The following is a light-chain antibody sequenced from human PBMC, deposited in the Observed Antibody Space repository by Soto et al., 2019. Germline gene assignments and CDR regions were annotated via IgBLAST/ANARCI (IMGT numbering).Light chain of an antibody. CDR2: QTS. CDR3: HQRQSWPRT. CDR1: QYINTR. V-gene: IGKV3-11*01. Sequence: EIVLTQSPATLSSFPGDRVTLSCRASQYINTRLAWYKHRPGQAPRLLIYQTSLRAAGIPARFSASGSGTDFTLTISVVQPEDFALYYCHQRQSWPRTFGQGTKVDIK. J-gene: IGKJ1*01.